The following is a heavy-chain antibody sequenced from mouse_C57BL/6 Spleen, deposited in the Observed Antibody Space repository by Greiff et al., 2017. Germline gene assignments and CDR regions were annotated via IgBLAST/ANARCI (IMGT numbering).Heavy chain of an antibody. Sequence: QVQLKQSGPELVKPGASVKISCKASGYSFTSYYIHWVKQRPGQGLEWIGWIYPGSGNTKYNEKFKGNATLTADTSSSTSSMQLSSLTSEDSAVYYWARRDYSNQLDYWGQGTTLTVSS. V-gene: IGHV1-66*01. CDR3: ARRDYSNQLDY. CDR2: IYPGSGNT. D-gene: IGHD2-5*01. J-gene: IGHJ2*01. CDR1: GYSFTSYY.